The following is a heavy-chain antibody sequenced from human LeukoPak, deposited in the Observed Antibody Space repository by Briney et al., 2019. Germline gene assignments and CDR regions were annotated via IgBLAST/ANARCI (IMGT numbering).Heavy chain of an antibody. CDR1: GYTFTSYD. V-gene: IGHV1-8*01. CDR2: MNPNSGNT. J-gene: IGHJ6*03. D-gene: IGHD2-2*01. CDR3: ARGRQCSSTSCPGYYYYYYYMDV. Sequence: ASVKVSCKASGYTFTSYDINWVRQATGQGLEWMGWMNPNSGNTGYAQKFQGRVTMTRNTSISTAYMGLSSLRSEDTAVYYCARGRQCSSTSCPGYYYYYYYMDVWGKGTTVTVSS.